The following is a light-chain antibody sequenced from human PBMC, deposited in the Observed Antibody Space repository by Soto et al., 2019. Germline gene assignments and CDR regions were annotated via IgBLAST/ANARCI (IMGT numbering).Light chain of an antibody. Sequence: EILLTQSPGTLSLSPGERATLSCRASQSVDSYLVWYQQKPGQAPRLLIFGASNRATGIPARFSGSGSGTDFTLTINSLEPDDFAVYYCQQRDSWPITFGQGTRLEI. V-gene: IGKV3-11*01. CDR3: QQRDSWPIT. CDR1: QSVDSY. J-gene: IGKJ5*01. CDR2: GAS.